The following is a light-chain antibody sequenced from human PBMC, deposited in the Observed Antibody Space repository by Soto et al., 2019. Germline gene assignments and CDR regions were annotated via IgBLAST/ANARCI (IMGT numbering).Light chain of an antibody. CDR3: QQYTSYSPRT. CDR1: QTIRTR. J-gene: IGKJ1*01. V-gene: IGKV1-5*01. Sequence: DIQMTQSPSPLSASVVDRVTITCLASQTIRTRLAWYQQKPGKAPKLLIYDASTLESGVPSRFSGSGSETDFTLTISGLQPDDFATYYCQQYTSYSPRTFGQGTKVDIK. CDR2: DAS.